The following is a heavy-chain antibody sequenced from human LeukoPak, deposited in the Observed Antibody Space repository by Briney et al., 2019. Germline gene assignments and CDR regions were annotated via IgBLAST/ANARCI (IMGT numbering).Heavy chain of an antibody. CDR1: GFTFSSYA. V-gene: IGHV3-30-3*01. D-gene: IGHD5-24*01. CDR2: ISYDGSNK. CDR3: ARDQGDGYNLGAFDI. J-gene: IGHJ3*02. Sequence: GGSLRLSCAASGFTFSSYAMHWVRQAPGKGLEWVAVISYDGSNKYYADSVKGRFTISRDNSKSTLYLQMNSLRAEDTAVYYCARDQGDGYNLGAFDIWGQGTMVTVSS.